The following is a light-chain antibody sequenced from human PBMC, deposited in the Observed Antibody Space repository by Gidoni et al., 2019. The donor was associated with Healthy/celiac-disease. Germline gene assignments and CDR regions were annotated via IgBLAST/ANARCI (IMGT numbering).Light chain of an antibody. CDR3: QQYNSYPPT. CDR1: QSISSW. V-gene: IGKV1-5*03. CDR2: KAS. J-gene: IGKJ4*01. Sequence: DIHMTQSPSTLSASVGDRVTITCRASQSISSWLAWYQQKPGKAPKLLIYKASSLESGVPSRFSGSGSGTEFTLTISSLQPDDFATYYCQQYNSYPPTFGGGTKVEIK.